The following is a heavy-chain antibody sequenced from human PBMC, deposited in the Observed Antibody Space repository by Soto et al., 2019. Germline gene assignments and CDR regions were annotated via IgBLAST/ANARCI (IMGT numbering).Heavy chain of an antibody. Sequence: EVQLLESGGGLVQPGGSLRLSCAASAFTFSTYAMTWVRQAPGKGLEWVSSISGNGFSTYYADSVKGRFTISRDNFKNMLHLQMNSLRAEDTAIYYCAKGGIAGLGAVDFWGQGTLLTVSS. CDR3: AKGGIAGLGAVDF. J-gene: IGHJ4*02. D-gene: IGHD6-13*01. CDR2: ISGNGFST. V-gene: IGHV3-23*01. CDR1: AFTFSTYA.